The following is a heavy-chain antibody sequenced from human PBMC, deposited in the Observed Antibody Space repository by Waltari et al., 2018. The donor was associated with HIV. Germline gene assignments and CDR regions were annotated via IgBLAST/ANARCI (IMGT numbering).Heavy chain of an antibody. CDR2: ISYDGSNK. D-gene: IGHD3-22*01. Sequence: VQPGRSLRLSCAASGFTFNTYAMYWVRQAPGKGLECVAVISYDGSNKYYADSVKGRFTISRDNSKNTLYLQMNSLRAEDTAVYYCARDSSGYYYVGYGMDVWGQGTTVTVSS. V-gene: IGHV3-30*01. CDR1: GFTFNTYA. J-gene: IGHJ6*02. CDR3: ARDSSGYYYVGYGMDV.